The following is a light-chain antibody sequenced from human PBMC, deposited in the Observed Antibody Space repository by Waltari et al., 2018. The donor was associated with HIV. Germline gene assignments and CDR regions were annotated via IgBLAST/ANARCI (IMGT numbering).Light chain of an antibody. Sequence: EIVLTQSPGTLSLSPGERATLSCRASQSVGSSYLTWYQQKPGQAPRLLIYGTSYRATGVPDRVSGSGSGTDFTLSISRLEPEDFAMYYCHQYGNSPPFTFGPGTKVDIK. CDR3: HQYGNSPPFT. CDR2: GTS. J-gene: IGKJ3*01. V-gene: IGKV3-20*01. CDR1: QSVGSSY.